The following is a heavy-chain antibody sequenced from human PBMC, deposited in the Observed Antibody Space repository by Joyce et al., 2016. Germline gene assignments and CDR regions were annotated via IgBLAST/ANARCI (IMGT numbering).Heavy chain of an antibody. CDR1: GYTFTNYY. CDR2: INPSGGST. J-gene: IGHJ6*02. D-gene: IGHD5-18*01. CDR3: ARDTAMATGYYYYGMDV. Sequence: QVQLVQSGAEVKKPGASVKVSCKASGYTFTNYYMPWVRQAPGQGLEGMGRINPSGGSTNSAQKFQGRVTMTRDTSTSTVYMELSSLRSEDTAVYYCARDTAMATGYYYYGMDVWGQGTTVTVSS. V-gene: IGHV1-46*01.